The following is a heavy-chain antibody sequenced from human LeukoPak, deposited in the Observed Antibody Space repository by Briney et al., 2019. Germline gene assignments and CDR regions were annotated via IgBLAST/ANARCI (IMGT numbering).Heavy chain of an antibody. V-gene: IGHV3-23*01. CDR2: ISGSGGST. CDR1: GFTFYNYA. CDR3: AKNHQGAARPQGSIDY. Sequence: GGSLRLSCAASGFTFYNYAMSWVRQAPGKGLEWVSAISGSGGSTYYADSVKGRFTISRDNSKSTLYFQMNTLRAEDTAVYYCAKNHQGAARPQGSIDYWGQGTLVTVSS. D-gene: IGHD6-6*01. J-gene: IGHJ4*02.